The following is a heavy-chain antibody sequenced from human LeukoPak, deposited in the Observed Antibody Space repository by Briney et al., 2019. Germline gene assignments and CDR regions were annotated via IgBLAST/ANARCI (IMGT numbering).Heavy chain of an antibody. V-gene: IGHV5-51*01. CDR3: ARLDYDFWSGYFNWFDP. J-gene: IGHJ5*02. CDR2: IYPGESDT. D-gene: IGHD3-3*01. CDR1: GYSFTSYW. Sequence: GESLQISCKGSGYSFTSYWIGWVRQMPGKGLEWMGIIYPGESDTRYSPSFQGQVTISADKSISTAYLQWSSLKASDTAMYYCARLDYDFWSGYFNWFDPWGQGTLVTVSS.